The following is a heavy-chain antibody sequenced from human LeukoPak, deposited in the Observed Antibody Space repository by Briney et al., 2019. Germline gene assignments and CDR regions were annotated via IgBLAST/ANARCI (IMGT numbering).Heavy chain of an antibody. D-gene: IGHD4-17*01. V-gene: IGHV3-21*01. CDR2: ISSSSSYI. J-gene: IGHJ4*02. Sequence: PGGSLRLSCAASGFTFSSYSMIWVRQAPGKGLEWVSSISSSSSYINYADSVKGRFTISRDNAKNSLYLQMNSLRAEDTAVYYCARATDGDYVPYWGQGTLVTVPS. CDR3: ARATDGDYVPY. CDR1: GFTFSSYS.